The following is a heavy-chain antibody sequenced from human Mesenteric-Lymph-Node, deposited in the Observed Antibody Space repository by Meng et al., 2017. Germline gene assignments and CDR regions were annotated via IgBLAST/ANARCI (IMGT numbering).Heavy chain of an antibody. D-gene: IGHD5-18*01. CDR2: ISTSGVTK. J-gene: IGHJ4*02. CDR1: GFSVSGSN. V-gene: IGHV3-48*03. CDR3: AKTMGTGSFFDY. Sequence: GESLKISCVVSGFSVSGSNMHWVRQAPGKGLEWVSHISTSGVTKEYVDSVKGRFTISRDNAKNTLFLKMNSLRAEDTALYYCAKTMGTGSFFDYWGQGALVTVSS.